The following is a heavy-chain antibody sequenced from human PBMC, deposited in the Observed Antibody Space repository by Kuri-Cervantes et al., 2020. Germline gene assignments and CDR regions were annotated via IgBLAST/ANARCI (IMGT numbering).Heavy chain of an antibody. CDR2: ISGSGGST. CDR3: AKDKSGYGEGAFDI. D-gene: IGHD4-17*01. J-gene: IGHJ3*02. V-gene: IGHV3-23*01. Sequence: GESLKISCAASGFTFSSYAMSWVRQAPGKGLEWVSAISGSGGSTYYADSVKGRFTISRDNAKNSLYLQMNSLRAEDTALYYCAKDKSGYGEGAFDIWGQGTMVTVSS. CDR1: GFTFSSYA.